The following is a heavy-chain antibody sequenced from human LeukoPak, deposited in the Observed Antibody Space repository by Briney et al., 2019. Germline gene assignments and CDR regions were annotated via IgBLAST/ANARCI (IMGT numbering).Heavy chain of an antibody. D-gene: IGHD5-18*01. J-gene: IGHJ4*02. Sequence: SVKVSCTASGGTFSSYAISWVRQAPGQGLEWMGGIIPIFGTANYAQKFQGRVTITADESTSTTYMELSSLRSEDTAVYYCARDSPDDEWLPVPFDYWGQGTLVTVSS. CDR2: IIPIFGTA. CDR3: ARDSPDDEWLPVPFDY. CDR1: GGTFSSYA. V-gene: IGHV1-69*13.